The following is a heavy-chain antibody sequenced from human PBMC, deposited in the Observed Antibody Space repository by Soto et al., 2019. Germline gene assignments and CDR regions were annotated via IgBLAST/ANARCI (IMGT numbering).Heavy chain of an antibody. D-gene: IGHD6-13*01. V-gene: IGHV6-1*01. CDR2: TYYRSKWYN. Sequence: SQTLSLTCAISGDSVSSNSAAWNWIRQSPSRGLEWLGRTYYRSKWYNDYAVSVKSRITINPDTSKNQFSLQLNSVTPEDTAVYYSASDKYSSIWYGYNWFDPWGQGTLVTVSS. CDR1: GDSVSSNSAA. J-gene: IGHJ5*02. CDR3: ASDKYSSIWYGYNWFDP.